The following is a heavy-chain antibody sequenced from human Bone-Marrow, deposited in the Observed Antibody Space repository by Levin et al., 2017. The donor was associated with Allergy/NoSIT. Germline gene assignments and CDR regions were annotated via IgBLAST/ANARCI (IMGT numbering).Heavy chain of an antibody. CDR1: GFTFSSYA. J-gene: IGHJ6*02. D-gene: IGHD3-3*01. CDR2: ISGSGGST. CDR3: AKSSDFWSGYYLGYYYGMDV. Sequence: GGSLRLSCAASGFTFSSYAMSWVRQAPGKGLEWVSAISGSGGSTYYADSVKGRFTISRDNSKNTLYLQMNSLRAEDTAVYYCAKSSDFWSGYYLGYYYGMDVWGQGTTVTVSS. V-gene: IGHV3-23*01.